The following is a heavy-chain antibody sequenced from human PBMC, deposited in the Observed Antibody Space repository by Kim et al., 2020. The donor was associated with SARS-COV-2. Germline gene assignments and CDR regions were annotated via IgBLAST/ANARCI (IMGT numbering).Heavy chain of an antibody. V-gene: IGHV3-30*04. CDR2: ISYDGSNK. Sequence: GGSLRLSCAASGFTFSSYAMHWVRQAPGKGLEWVAVISYDGSNKYYADSVKGRFTISRDNSKNTLYLQMNSLRAEDTAADYCARGILRYFDWLPNRNWF. D-gene: IGHD3-9*01. CDR3: ARGILRYFDWLPNRNWF. CDR1: GFTFSSYA. J-gene: IGHJ5*01.